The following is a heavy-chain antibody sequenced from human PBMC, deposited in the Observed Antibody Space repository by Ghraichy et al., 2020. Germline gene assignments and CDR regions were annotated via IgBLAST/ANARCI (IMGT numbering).Heavy chain of an antibody. J-gene: IGHJ3*02. CDR3: ARDRTVGATPGDAFDI. V-gene: IGHV3-23*01. CDR1: GFTFSSYA. Sequence: GGSLRLSCAAPGFTFSSYAMSWVRQAPGKGLEWVSANSGSGGRTYYTDSVKGRFTISRDNSKNTLYLQMNSLRAEDTAVYYCARDRTVGATPGDAFDIWGQGTMVTVSS. CDR2: NSGSGGRT. D-gene: IGHD1-26*01.